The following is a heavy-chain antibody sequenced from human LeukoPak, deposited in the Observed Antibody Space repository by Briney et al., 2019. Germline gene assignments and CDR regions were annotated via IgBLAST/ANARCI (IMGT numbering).Heavy chain of an antibody. J-gene: IGHJ3*02. V-gene: IGHV1-2*02. Sequence: GASVKVSCKASGYTFTGYYMHWVRQAPGQGLEWMGWINPNSGGTNYAQKFQGRVTMTRDTSISTACMELSRLRSDDTAVYYCARPLEEYYYDSSGYYYGNDAFDIWGQGTMVTVSS. CDR3: ARPLEEYYYDSSGYYYGNDAFDI. CDR1: GYTFTGYY. D-gene: IGHD3-22*01. CDR2: INPNSGGT.